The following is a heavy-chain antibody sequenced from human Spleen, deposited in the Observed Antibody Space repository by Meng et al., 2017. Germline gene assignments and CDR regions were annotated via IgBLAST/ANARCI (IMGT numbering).Heavy chain of an antibody. CDR3: VRHKFAYHFDF. CDR1: GFGFSDYH. D-gene: IGHD2-2*02. CDR2: ISRRGSTI. V-gene: IGHV3-11*01. J-gene: IGHJ4*02. Sequence: HVQLVESGGGFVTTGGLLVLSCGASGFGFSDYHMSWIRQASGKGLEWVSYISRRGSTIYDADSVKGRFTISRDSAKNSLYLQMHSLRAEDTAVYYCVRHKFAYHFDFWGQGTLVTVSS.